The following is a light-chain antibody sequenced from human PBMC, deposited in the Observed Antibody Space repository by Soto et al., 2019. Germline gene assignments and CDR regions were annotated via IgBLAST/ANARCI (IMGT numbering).Light chain of an antibody. CDR2: GAS. V-gene: IGKV1-39*01. J-gene: IGKJ1*01. Sequence: DIQMTQSPSSLSASVGDRVSITCRASQTTSKYLNWYQQKPGKAPKLLTYGASILQSGVPSRFSGSGSGTGFTLTISSLQPEDFATYYCQQSYSTPRTFGQGTKVEI. CDR1: QTTSKY. CDR3: QQSYSTPRT.